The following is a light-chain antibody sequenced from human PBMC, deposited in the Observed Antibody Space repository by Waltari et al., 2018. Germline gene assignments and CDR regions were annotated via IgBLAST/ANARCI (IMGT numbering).Light chain of an antibody. CDR1: QSVSSY. CDR2: DSS. J-gene: IGKJ4*01. Sequence: EIVLTQSQATLSLSPGARATLSCRDSQSVSSYLAWYQQKPGQAPRLLIYDSSNRATGIPARFSGSGSETDFTLTISSLEPEDFAVYYCQQRSNWPLTFGGGTKVEIK. V-gene: IGKV3-11*01. CDR3: QQRSNWPLT.